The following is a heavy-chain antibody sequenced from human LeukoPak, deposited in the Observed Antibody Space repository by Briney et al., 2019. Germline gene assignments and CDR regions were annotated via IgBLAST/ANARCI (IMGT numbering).Heavy chain of an antibody. CDR2: IYPGDSDT. D-gene: IGHD2-2*01. V-gene: IGHV5-51*01. CDR1: GYSFTSYW. J-gene: IGHJ3*02. Sequence: GESLKISCKGSGYSFTSYWIGWVRQMPGKGLEWMGIIYPGDSDTRYSPSFQGQVTISADKSISTAYLQWSSLKASDTAMYYCARGGLGYCSSTSCPGYDAFDIWGQGTMVTVSS. CDR3: ARGGLGYCSSTSCPGYDAFDI.